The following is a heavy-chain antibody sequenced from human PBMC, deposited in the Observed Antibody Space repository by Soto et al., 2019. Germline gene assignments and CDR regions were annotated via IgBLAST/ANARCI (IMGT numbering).Heavy chain of an antibody. D-gene: IGHD3-22*01. J-gene: IGHJ4*02. CDR2: ISGSGGST. CDR1: GFTFSSYA. CDR3: ANTLYYYDSSGYQ. Sequence: EVQLLESGGGLVQPGGSLRLSCAASGFTFSSYAMSWVRQAPGKGLEWVSAISGSGGSTYYADSVKGRFTISRDNSKNTLYLQMNSLSAEDTAVYYCANTLYYYDSSGYQWCQGTLVTVSS. V-gene: IGHV3-23*01.